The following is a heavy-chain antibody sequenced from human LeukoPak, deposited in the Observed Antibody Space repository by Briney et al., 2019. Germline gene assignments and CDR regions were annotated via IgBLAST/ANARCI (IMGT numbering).Heavy chain of an antibody. D-gene: IGHD3-3*01. CDR3: ARYHDFWSGYAPFDY. CDR2: IYYSGST. CDR1: GGSISSYY. V-gene: IGHV4-59*08. Sequence: PSETLSLTCTVSGGSISSYYWSWIRQPPGKGLEWIGYIYYSGSTNYNPSLKSRVTISVDTSKNQFSLKLSSVTAADTAVYYCARYHDFWSGYAPFDYWGQGTLVTVSS. J-gene: IGHJ4*02.